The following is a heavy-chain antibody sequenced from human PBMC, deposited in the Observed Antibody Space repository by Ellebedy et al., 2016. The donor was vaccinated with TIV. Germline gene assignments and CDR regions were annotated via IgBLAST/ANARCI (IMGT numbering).Heavy chain of an antibody. CDR2: INPYNGNT. J-gene: IGHJ5*02. D-gene: IGHD3-16*02. CDR3: ARDGPWGYHWFDP. CDR1: GYTFTSYG. Sequence: AASVKVSCKASGYTFTSYGISWVRQAPGQGLEWMGWINPYNGNTNYVQKLQDRVTMTTDTSTSTAYMELRSLRSDDAVVYYCARDGPWGYHWFDPWGQGTLVTGSS. V-gene: IGHV1-18*01.